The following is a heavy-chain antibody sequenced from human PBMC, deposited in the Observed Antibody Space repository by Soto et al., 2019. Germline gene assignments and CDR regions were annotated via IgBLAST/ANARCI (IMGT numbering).Heavy chain of an antibody. CDR1: GFTFSSYS. Sequence: EVQLVESGGGLVQPGGSLRHSCAASGFTFSSYSMNWVRQAPGKGLEWVSYISSSSSTIYYADSVKGRFTISRDNAKNSLYLEMNSPRDEDTAVYYCARDHGRTTFDYWGQVTLVTVSS. D-gene: IGHD4-17*01. V-gene: IGHV3-48*02. J-gene: IGHJ4*02. CDR2: ISSSSSTI. CDR3: ARDHGRTTFDY.